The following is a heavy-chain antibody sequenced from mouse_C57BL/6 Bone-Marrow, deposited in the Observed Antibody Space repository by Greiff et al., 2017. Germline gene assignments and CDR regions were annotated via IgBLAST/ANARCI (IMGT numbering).Heavy chain of an antibody. D-gene: IGHD2-3*01. Sequence: EVMLVESGGGLVKPGGSLKLSCAASGFTFSDYGMPWVRQAPEKGLEWVAYISSGSSTIYYADTVKGRFTISRDNAKNTLFLQMTSLRSEDTAMYYCAREDGYSLFAYWGQGTLVTVSA. J-gene: IGHJ3*01. V-gene: IGHV5-17*01. CDR1: GFTFSDYG. CDR2: ISSGSSTI. CDR3: AREDGYSLFAY.